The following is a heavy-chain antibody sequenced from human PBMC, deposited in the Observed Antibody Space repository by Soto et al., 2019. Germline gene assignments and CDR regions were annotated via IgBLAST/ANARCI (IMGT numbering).Heavy chain of an antibody. J-gene: IGHJ4*02. CDR2: ISYDGSNK. V-gene: IGHV3-30-3*01. CDR1: GFTFSSYA. CDR3: ARDKYYDYIWVPDY. D-gene: IGHD3-16*01. Sequence: QVQLVESGGGVVQPGRSLRLSCAASGFTFSSYAMHWVRQAPGKGLEWVAVISYDGSNKYYADSVKGRFTISRDNSKNTLYLQVNSLRAEDTAVYYCARDKYYDYIWVPDYWGQGNLVTVSS.